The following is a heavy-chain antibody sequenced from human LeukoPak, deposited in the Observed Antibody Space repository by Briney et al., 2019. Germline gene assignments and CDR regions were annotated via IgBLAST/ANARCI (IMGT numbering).Heavy chain of an antibody. D-gene: IGHD3-22*01. J-gene: IGHJ4*02. V-gene: IGHV1-3*01. CDR3: ARDAAYYYDSSGYFL. CDR2: ISAGNGNT. Sequence: WASVKVSCKASGYTFTSYAIHWVRQAPGQRLEWMGWISAGNGNTKYSQNFQGRVTFISNTSATTAFMELSSLRSEDAAVYYCARDAAYYYDSSGYFLWGQGTLVTVSS. CDR1: GYTFTSYA.